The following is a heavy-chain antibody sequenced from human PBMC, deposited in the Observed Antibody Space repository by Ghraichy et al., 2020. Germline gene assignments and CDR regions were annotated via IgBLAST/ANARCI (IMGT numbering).Heavy chain of an antibody. CDR2: IRQDGSDK. D-gene: IGHD6-13*01. CDR1: GFTFSNYW. CDR3: ARELPGRYSSNWYARVPLG. V-gene: IGHV3-7*03. J-gene: IGHJ4*02. Sequence: GESLNISCAASGFTFSNYWMSWVRQAPGKGLEWVANIRQDGSDKYYVDSVKGRFTISRDNAKNSLYLQMNSLRAEDTAVYYCARELPGRYSSNWYARVPLGWGQGTLVTVSS.